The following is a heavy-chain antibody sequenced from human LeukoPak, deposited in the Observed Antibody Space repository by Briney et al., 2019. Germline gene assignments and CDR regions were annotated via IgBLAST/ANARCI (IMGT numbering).Heavy chain of an antibody. J-gene: IGHJ4*02. V-gene: IGHV3-23*01. CDR3: AKPNSGSYPTAYDY. CDR1: GLAFNNFA. Sequence: GGSLRLSCTASGLAFNNFAMNWVRQTPGKGLEWVSAISGSGGTTYYADSVKGRFTISRDNSKNTMILQMNSLRAEDTAVYYCAKPNSGSYPTAYDYWGQGTLVTVSS. D-gene: IGHD3-16*02. CDR2: ISGSGGTT.